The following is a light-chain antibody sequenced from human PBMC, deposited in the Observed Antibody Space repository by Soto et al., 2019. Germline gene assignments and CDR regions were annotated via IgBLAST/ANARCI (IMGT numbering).Light chain of an antibody. V-gene: IGLV2-8*01. CDR3: ISYARSDTYV. CDR2: EVS. CDR1: SSDVGTYNY. J-gene: IGLJ1*01. Sequence: QSALTQPPSASGSPGQSVTISCTGTSSDVGTYNYVSWQQQHPGKAPKLLIYEVSKRPSGVPDRFSGSKSGNTASLTVSGLQAEDEADYYCISYARSDTYVFGTGTKLTVL.